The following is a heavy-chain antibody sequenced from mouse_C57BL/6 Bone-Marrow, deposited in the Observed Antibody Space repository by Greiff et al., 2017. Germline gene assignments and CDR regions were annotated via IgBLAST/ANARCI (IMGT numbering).Heavy chain of an antibody. D-gene: IGHD1-1*01. CDR3: ASLYGLDY. J-gene: IGHJ2*01. V-gene: IGHV1-4*01. Sequence: VQLQESGAELARPGASVKMSCKASGYTFTSYTMHWVKQRPGQGLEWIGYINPSSGYTKYNQKFKDKATLTADKSSSTAYMQLSSLTSEDSAVYYCASLYGLDYWGQGTTLTVSA. CDR1: GYTFTSYT. CDR2: INPSSGYT.